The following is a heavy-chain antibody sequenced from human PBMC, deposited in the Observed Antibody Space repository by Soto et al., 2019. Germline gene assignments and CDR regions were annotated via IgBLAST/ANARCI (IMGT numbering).Heavy chain of an antibody. D-gene: IGHD6-19*01. Sequence: GGSLRLSCAASGFAFSTHAMNWVRQAPGKGLAWVSSITPSGDNTYYADSVKGRFFISRDNSQNTVYLQINSLRVEDTAVYYCAKGYSSGWSEGYFDYWGQGALVTVSS. V-gene: IGHV3-23*01. CDR3: AKGYSSGWSEGYFDY. CDR1: GFAFSTHA. J-gene: IGHJ4*02. CDR2: ITPSGDNT.